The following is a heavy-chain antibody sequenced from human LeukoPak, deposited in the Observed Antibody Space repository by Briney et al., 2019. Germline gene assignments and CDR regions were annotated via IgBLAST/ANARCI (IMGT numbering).Heavy chain of an antibody. J-gene: IGHJ4*02. CDR1: GFTFSSYA. D-gene: IGHD3-10*01. CDR3: AKVGWFGELLSANYYFDY. CDR2: ISGSGGST. V-gene: IGHV3-23*01. Sequence: PGGSLRLSCAASGFTFSSYAMSWVRQAPGKGLEWVSAISGSGGSTYYADSVKGRFTISRDNSKNTLNLQMNSLRAEDTAVYYCAKVGWFGELLSANYYFDYWGQGTLVTVSS.